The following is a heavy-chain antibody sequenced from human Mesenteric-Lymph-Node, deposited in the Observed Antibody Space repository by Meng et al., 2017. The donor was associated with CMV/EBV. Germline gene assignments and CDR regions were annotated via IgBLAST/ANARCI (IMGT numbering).Heavy chain of an antibody. V-gene: IGHV3-20*04. J-gene: IGHJ5*02. Sequence: GGSLRLSCVGSGFIFDDYGMNWVRQLPGKGLEWVSGLNADGGSSAYAGSVKGRFTISRDNAKNSLYLQMNNLRAEDTAVYYCARDLTGTSGWFDPWGQGTLVTVSS. D-gene: IGHD1-7*01. CDR1: GFIFDDYG. CDR3: ARDLTGTSGWFDP. CDR2: LNADGGSS.